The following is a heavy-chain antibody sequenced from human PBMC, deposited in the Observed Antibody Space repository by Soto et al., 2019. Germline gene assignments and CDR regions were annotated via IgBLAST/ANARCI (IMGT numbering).Heavy chain of an antibody. CDR3: ARSEATVLDN. D-gene: IGHD4-17*01. CDR1: GGSVRGSY. CDR2: AHHSGRT. V-gene: IGHV4-34*01. J-gene: IGHJ4*02. Sequence: PSETLSLTCAVYGGSVRGSYWSWIRQPPGKGLKWIGEAHHSGRTNYNPSLKSRVTISVDKSKNHFSLKLSSVTAADTAVYYCARSEATVLDNWGQGTLVTVSS.